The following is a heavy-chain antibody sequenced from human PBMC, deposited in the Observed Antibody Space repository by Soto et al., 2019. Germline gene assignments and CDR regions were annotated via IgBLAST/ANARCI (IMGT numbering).Heavy chain of an antibody. J-gene: IGHJ4*02. V-gene: IGHV4-31*03. D-gene: IGHD3-3*01. CDR1: GGSISSGGYY. CDR2: IYYSGST. Sequence: PSGTLSLTCTVSGGSISSGGYYWSWIRQHPGKGLEWIGYIYYSGSTYYNPSLKSRVTISVDTSKNQFSLKLSSVTAADTAVYYCARYRYDFWSGYHYSYYFDYWGQGTLVTVSS. CDR3: ARYRYDFWSGYHYSYYFDY.